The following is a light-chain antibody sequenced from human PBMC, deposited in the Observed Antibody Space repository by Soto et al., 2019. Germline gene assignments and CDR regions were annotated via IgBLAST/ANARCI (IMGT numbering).Light chain of an antibody. J-gene: IGKJ5*01. V-gene: IGKV1-39*01. CDR3: QQSYSTPIT. Sequence: DIQMTQSPSSLSASVGDRVTITCRASQSINSYLNWYQQKPGKAPKLLIYAAFSLQSGVPSRFGGSGSGTDFTLNISSLQPKDFATYYCQQSYSTPITFGQGTRLEIK. CDR2: AAF. CDR1: QSINSY.